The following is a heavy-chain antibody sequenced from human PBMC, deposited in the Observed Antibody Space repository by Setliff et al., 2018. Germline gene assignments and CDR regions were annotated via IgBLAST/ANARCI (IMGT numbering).Heavy chain of an antibody. Sequence: PSETLSLTCTVSGGSVGSGNFYWSWIRQTAGKGLEWIGLIQSSGNTNYNPSLQSRVTISIDTSKNQFSLKMTSVTAADTALYYCSGTPARGTTWLSPFDYWGQGTLVTVSS. CDR1: GGSVGSGNFY. CDR2: IQSSGNT. D-gene: IGHD5-12*01. CDR3: SGTPARGTTWLSPFDY. V-gene: IGHV4-61*02. J-gene: IGHJ4*02.